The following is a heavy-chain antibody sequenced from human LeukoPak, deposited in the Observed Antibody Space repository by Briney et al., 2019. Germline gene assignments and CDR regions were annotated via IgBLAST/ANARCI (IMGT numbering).Heavy chain of an antibody. CDR3: ARGAHDSSGYCYESFDY. CDR1: GFTFSSYW. D-gene: IGHD3-22*01. V-gene: IGHV3-7*01. Sequence: PGGSLRLSCAASGFTFSSYWMSWVRQAPGKGLEWVANIKQDGSEKYYVDSVKGRFTISRDNAKNSLYLQMNSLRAEDTAVYYCARGAHDSSGYCYESFDYWGQGTLVTVSS. J-gene: IGHJ4*02. CDR2: IKQDGSEK.